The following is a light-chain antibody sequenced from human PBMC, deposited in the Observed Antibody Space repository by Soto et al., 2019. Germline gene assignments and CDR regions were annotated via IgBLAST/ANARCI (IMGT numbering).Light chain of an antibody. J-gene: IGKJ4*01. CDR2: DAS. CDR3: QQYVNSPLT. V-gene: IGKV3-20*01. CDR1: QSVASS. Sequence: EIVLMQSPGTLSLSPGERGTLSCRASQSVASSLAWYQQKPGQAPRLLIYDASNRATDIPDRFSGSGSGTDFTLTLSRLEPEDFAVYYCQQYVNSPLTLGAGTKVDIK.